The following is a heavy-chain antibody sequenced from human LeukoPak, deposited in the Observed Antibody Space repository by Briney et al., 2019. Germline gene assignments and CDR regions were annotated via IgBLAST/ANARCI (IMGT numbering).Heavy chain of an antibody. CDR3: ANVAEGRFFFYYMGV. CDR2: ISSDNGIP. CDR1: VNSNNKFG. V-gene: IGHV1-18*01. J-gene: IGHJ6*03. Sequence: GASVKVSCKASVNSNNKFGVAWVRQAPGQGLEWIGWISSDNGIPRYAHKFQGRVTITTDKSTTTAYMEVRSLRSDDTAVYFCANVAEGRFFFYYMGVWGKGTTVTVSS.